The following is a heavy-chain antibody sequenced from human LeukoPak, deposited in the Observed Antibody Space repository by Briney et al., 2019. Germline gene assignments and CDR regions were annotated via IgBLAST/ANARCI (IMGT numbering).Heavy chain of an antibody. D-gene: IGHD1-20*01. J-gene: IGHJ4*02. Sequence: GGSLRLSCAASGFSFSSYSMNWVRQAPGKGLEWVSYISSSGSTIYYADSVKGRFTISRDNAKNSLYLQMNSLRAEDTAVYYCAREHNWNDGPSDYWGQGTLVTVSS. CDR3: AREHNWNDGPSDY. CDR2: ISSSGSTI. V-gene: IGHV3-48*04. CDR1: GFSFSSYS.